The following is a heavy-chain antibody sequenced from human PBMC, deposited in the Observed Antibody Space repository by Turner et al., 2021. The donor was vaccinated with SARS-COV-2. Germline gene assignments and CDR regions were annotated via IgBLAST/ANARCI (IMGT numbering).Heavy chain of an antibody. CDR1: GFTLSSYS. Sequence: EVQLVASGGGLVKPGGSLRLSCAASGFTLSSYSMNGVRQAPGKGLEWVSSISSSSSDIYYADSGKGRFTITRDNAKNSLYLQMNSLRAEDTAVYYCASIAAADPKYYHYYGMDVWGQGTTVTVSS. CDR3: ASIAAADPKYYHYYGMDV. D-gene: IGHD6-13*01. J-gene: IGHJ6*02. V-gene: IGHV3-21*01. CDR2: ISSSSSDI.